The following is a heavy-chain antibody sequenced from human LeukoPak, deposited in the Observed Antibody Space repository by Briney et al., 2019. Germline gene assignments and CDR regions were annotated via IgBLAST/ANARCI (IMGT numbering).Heavy chain of an antibody. CDR3: AKGIYSSGWSYFGY. D-gene: IGHD6-19*01. Sequence: GGSLRLSCAASGFTFSNSAMSWVRQAPGKGLEWVSTLSGGGITTYYADSVKGRFTISRDNSKNTLYLQMNSLRAEDTAVYYCAKGIYSSGWSYFGYWGHGTLVTVSS. CDR2: LSGGGITT. J-gene: IGHJ4*01. V-gene: IGHV3-23*01. CDR1: GFTFSNSA.